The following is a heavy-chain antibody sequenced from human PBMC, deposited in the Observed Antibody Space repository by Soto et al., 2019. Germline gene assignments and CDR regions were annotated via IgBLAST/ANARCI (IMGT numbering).Heavy chain of an antibody. CDR3: ARLPNRYGDYYYGMDV. CDR2: IDPSDSYT. V-gene: IGHV5-10-1*01. J-gene: IGHJ6*02. D-gene: IGHD5-18*01. Sequence: PGESLKISCKGSGYSFTSYWISWVRQMPGKGLEWMGRIDPSDSYTNYSPSFQGHVTISADKSLSTAYLQWSSLKATDTAMYYCARLPNRYGDYYYGMDVWGQGTTVTVSS. CDR1: GYSFTSYW.